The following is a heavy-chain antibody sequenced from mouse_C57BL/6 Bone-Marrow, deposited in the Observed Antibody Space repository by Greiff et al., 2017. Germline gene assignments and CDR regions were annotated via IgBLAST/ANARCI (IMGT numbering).Heavy chain of an antibody. V-gene: IGHV5-17*01. CDR1: GFTFSDYG. CDR3: ARRRVTTGDYYAMDY. CDR2: ISSGSSTI. D-gene: IGHD2-5*01. J-gene: IGHJ4*01. Sequence: DVMLVESGGGFVKPGGSLKLSCAASGFTFSDYGMHWVRQAPEKGLEWVAYISSGSSTIYYADTVKGRFTISRDNAKNTLFLQMTSLRSEDTAMYYCARRRVTTGDYYAMDYWGQGTSVTVSS.